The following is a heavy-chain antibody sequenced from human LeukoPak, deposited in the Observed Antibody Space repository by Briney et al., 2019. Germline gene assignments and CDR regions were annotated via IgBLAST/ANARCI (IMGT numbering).Heavy chain of an antibody. CDR1: RFTFRSYW. J-gene: IGHJ6*02. D-gene: IGHD3-9*01. CDR3: ARVGNIFRSHYYGMDV. V-gene: IGHV3-74*01. CDR2: ISPDGSRT. Sequence: GGSLRLSCAASRFTFRSYWMHWVRQAPGKGLVWVSRISPDGSRTTYADSVKGRFTISRDNAKNTVYLQMNSLRAEDTAVYYCARVGNIFRSHYYGMDVWGQGTTVTVSS.